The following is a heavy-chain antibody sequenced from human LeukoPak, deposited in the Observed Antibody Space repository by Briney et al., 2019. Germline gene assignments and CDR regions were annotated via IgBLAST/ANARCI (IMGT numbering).Heavy chain of an antibody. D-gene: IGHD2-2*02. CDR3: ARGPLLKYQLLYFDY. CDR2: ISAYNGNT. J-gene: IGHJ4*02. Sequence: PGGSLRLSCAASGFTFSSYGMHWVRQAPGQGLEWMGWISAYNGNTNYAQKLQGRVTMTTDTSTSTAYMELRSLRSDDTAVYYCARGPLLKYQLLYFDYWGQGTLVTVSS. CDR1: GFTFSSYG. V-gene: IGHV1-18*01.